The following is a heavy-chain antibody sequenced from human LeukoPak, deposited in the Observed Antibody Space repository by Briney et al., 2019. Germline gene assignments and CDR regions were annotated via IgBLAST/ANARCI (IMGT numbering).Heavy chain of an antibody. J-gene: IGHJ5*02. Sequence: PGGSLRLSCAASGLTFSIYAMSWVRQAPGKGLEWVSAISGSGGSTYYADSVKGRFTISRDNSKNTLYLQMNSLRAEDTAVYYCAKGSSAAPRIPWFDPWGQGTLVTVSS. CDR2: ISGSGGST. CDR1: GLTFSIYA. V-gene: IGHV3-23*01. CDR3: AKGSSAAPRIPWFDP. D-gene: IGHD2-2*01.